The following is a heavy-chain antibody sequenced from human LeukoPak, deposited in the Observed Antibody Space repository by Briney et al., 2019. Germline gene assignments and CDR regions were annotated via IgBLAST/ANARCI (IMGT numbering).Heavy chain of an antibody. D-gene: IGHD7-27*01. V-gene: IGHV3-23*01. CDR2: IGGSGVST. J-gene: IGHJ4*02. CDR1: GFTFGSYA. Sequence: GGSLRLSCAASGFTFGSYALSWDRQAPGKGLEWVSAIGGSGVSTNYADSVKGRFTISRDNSKNTLYLQLNSLRAEDTAVYYCAKDGESPFACWGQGTLVTVSS. CDR3: AKDGESPFAC.